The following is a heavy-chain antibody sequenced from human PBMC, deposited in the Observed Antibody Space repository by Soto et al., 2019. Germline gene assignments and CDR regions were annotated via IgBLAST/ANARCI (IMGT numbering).Heavy chain of an antibody. Sequence: GASVKVSCKASGGTFSSYAISWVRKAPGQGLEWMGGIIPIFGTANYAQKFQGRVTITADESTSTAYMELSSLRSEDTAVYYCARAERLRHWPYYYGLDVWGQGTTVTVSS. CDR2: IIPIFGTA. CDR1: GGTFSSYA. D-gene: IGHD3-9*01. CDR3: ARAERLRHWPYYYGLDV. V-gene: IGHV1-69*13. J-gene: IGHJ6*02.